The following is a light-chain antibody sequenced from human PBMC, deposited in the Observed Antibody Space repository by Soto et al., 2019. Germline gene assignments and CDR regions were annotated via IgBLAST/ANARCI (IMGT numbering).Light chain of an antibody. CDR2: DVS. J-gene: IGKJ4*01. CDR1: QSVSSD. CDR3: QQRDSWLLT. V-gene: IGKV3-11*01. Sequence: EIVLTQSPATLSLSPGERATLSCRASQSVSSDLAWYQQKPGQAPRLLIYDVSDRATGVPARFSGSGSGTDFTLTISSLEPEDFAVYYCQQRDSWLLTFGGGTKVEIK.